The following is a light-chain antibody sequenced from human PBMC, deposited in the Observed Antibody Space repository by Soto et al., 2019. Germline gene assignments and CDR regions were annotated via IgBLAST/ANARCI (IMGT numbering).Light chain of an antibody. CDR2: GAS. CDR3: HQYNNWPPYT. J-gene: IGKJ2*01. CDR1: QSVSSN. V-gene: IGKV3-15*01. Sequence: EIVMTQSPATLSVSPGERATLSCRASQSVSSNLAWYQQKPGQAPRLLIYGASTRATGIPAWFSGGGSGTEIPPTISILQSEDFAVYYVHQYNNWPPYTFGQGTKLEIK.